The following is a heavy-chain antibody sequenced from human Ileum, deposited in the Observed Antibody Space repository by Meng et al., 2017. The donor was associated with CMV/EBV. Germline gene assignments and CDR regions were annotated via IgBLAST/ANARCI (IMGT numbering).Heavy chain of an antibody. J-gene: IGHJ4*02. Sequence: CKASGYTFTSYGISWVRQAPGQGLAWMGWISAYNGNTNYAQKLQGRVTMTTDTSTSTAYMELRSLRSDDTAVYYCARYHPTVTIFDYWGQGTLVTVSS. D-gene: IGHD4-17*01. CDR3: ARYHPTVTIFDY. CDR2: ISAYNGNT. CDR1: GYTFTSYG. V-gene: IGHV1-18*01.